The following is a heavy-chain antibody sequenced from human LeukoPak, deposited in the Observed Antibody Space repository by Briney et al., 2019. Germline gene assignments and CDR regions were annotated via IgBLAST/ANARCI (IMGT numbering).Heavy chain of an antibody. J-gene: IGHJ4*02. Sequence: AGGSLRLSCAASGLTFSDYSMTWVRQAPGKGLEWISYMSSSSNTIHYADSVKGRFTISRDNAKNSLFLQMDSLRVEDTAVYYCTRGIRWELLFNFWGQGSLVIVSS. CDR2: MSSSSNTI. CDR1: GLTFSDYS. V-gene: IGHV3-48*04. CDR3: TRGIRWELLFNF. D-gene: IGHD1-26*01.